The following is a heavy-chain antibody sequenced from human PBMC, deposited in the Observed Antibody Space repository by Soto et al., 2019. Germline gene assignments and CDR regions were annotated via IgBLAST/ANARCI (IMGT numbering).Heavy chain of an antibody. V-gene: IGHV4-59*01. D-gene: IGHD2-21*02. Sequence: PSETLSLTCTVSGGSINNYYWSWIRQPPGKGLEWIGYIFYLGNTIYNPSLKSRVTMLVDTSKNQFSLDLTSVTAADTAVYYCTRHDVVPVIRHGMDVWGQGTTVTVSS. CDR3: TRHDVVPVIRHGMDV. CDR1: GGSINNYY. CDR2: IFYLGNT. J-gene: IGHJ6*02.